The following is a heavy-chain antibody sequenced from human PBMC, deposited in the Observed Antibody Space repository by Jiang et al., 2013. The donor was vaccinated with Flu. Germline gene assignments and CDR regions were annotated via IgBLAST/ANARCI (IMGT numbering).Heavy chain of an antibody. Sequence: CAVYGGSFSGYYWSWIRQPPGKGLEWIGEINHSGSTNYNPSLKSRVTISVDTSKNQFSLKLSSVTAADTAVYYCARSSGWYGYFQHWGQGTLVTVSS. V-gene: IGHV4-34*01. D-gene: IGHD6-19*01. CDR1: GGSFSGYY. CDR3: ARSSGWYGYFQH. J-gene: IGHJ1*01. CDR2: INHSGST.